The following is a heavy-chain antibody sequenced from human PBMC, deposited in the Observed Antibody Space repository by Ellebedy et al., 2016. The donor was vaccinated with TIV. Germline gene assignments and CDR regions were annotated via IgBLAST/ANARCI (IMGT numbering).Heavy chain of an antibody. J-gene: IGHJ4*02. D-gene: IGHD3-9*01. CDR2: ISGDGGFT. CDR3: ATGYAQNGQ. CDR1: GLTFDDYA. Sequence: PGGSLRLSCAASGLTFDDYAMHWVRQGPGKGLEWVSLISGDGGFTYYADSVKGRFTISSDSSDNTVYLQMNSLRLEDTAVYYCATGYAQNGQWGQGTLVTVSS. V-gene: IGHV3-43*02.